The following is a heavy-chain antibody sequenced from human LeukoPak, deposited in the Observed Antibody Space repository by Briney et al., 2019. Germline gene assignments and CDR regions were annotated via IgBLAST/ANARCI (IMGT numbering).Heavy chain of an antibody. J-gene: IGHJ4*02. CDR2: LYYSGST. CDR1: GGSVSSTEFS. D-gene: IGHD3-9*01. V-gene: IGHV4-39*01. Sequence: SETLSLTCTVSGGSVSSTEFSWGWIRQPPGKGLQWVGNLYYSGSTSYHPSLNSRVTMSVDTSKNQFSLKMTSVAAADTAVYYCARLSKGRYFDYIFDYWGQGSLVTVSS. CDR3: ARLSKGRYFDYIFDY.